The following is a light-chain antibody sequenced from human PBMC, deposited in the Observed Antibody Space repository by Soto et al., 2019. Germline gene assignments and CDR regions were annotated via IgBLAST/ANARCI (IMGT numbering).Light chain of an antibody. J-gene: IGLJ1*01. Sequence: QSALTQPASVSGSPGQSITISCAGTSSDIGGSNYVSWYQQHPGKAPKLMIYGVSNRPSGVSNRFSGSKSGNTASLTISGLQAEDEADYFCYSSRSSSSTFYVFGTATKVTVL. V-gene: IGLV2-14*03. CDR3: YSSRSSSSTFYV. CDR2: GVS. CDR1: SSDIGGSNY.